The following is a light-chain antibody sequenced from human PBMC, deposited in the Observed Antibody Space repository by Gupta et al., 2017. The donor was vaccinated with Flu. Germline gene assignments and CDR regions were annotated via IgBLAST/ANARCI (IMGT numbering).Light chain of an antibody. V-gene: IGKV3-20*01. CDR1: QRVSSRY. CDR2: GAS. Sequence: ERVTIYCRASQRVSSRYLAWYQQKPDQAPRLLIYGASARAAAIPDRFSGSGSETDFTLTISGLEPEDFAVYYCQQYATSPWTFGQGTKLEI. CDR3: QQYATSPWT. J-gene: IGKJ2*01.